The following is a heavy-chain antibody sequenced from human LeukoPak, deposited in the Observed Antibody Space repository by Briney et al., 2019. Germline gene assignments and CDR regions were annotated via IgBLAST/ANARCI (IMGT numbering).Heavy chain of an antibody. Sequence: GSLRLSCAASGFTFSSYGMHWVRQAPGKGLEWVAFIRYEGSTKYYADSVKGRFTISRDNSKNTLYLQMNSLRAEDTAVYYCARDPPKSGYAFDIWGQGTMVTVSS. V-gene: IGHV3-30*02. CDR3: ARDPPKSGYAFDI. J-gene: IGHJ3*02. D-gene: IGHD3-10*01. CDR2: IRYEGSTK. CDR1: GFTFSSYG.